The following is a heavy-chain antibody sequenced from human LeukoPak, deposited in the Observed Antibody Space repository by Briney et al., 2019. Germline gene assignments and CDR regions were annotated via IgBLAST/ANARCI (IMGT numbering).Heavy chain of an antibody. J-gene: IGHJ3*02. V-gene: IGHV3-30*18. CDR3: AKEREWRDAFDI. CDR2: ISYDGSNK. D-gene: IGHD3-3*01. CDR1: GFTFSSYG. Sequence: GGSLRLSRAASGFTFSSYGMHWVRQAPGKGLEWVAVISYDGSNKYYADSVKGRFTISRDNSKNTLYLQMNSLRAEDTAVYYCAKEREWRDAFDIWGQGTMVTVSS.